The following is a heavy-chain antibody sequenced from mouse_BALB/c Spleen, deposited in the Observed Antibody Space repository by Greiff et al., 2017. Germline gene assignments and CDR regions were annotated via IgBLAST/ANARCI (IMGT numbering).Heavy chain of an antibody. CDR3: ALIYYGNYWYFDV. J-gene: IGHJ1*01. CDR2: IYPYNGGT. V-gene: IGHV1S29*02. D-gene: IGHD2-1*01. Sequence: DVKLQESGPELVKPGASVKISCKASGYTFTDYNMHWVKQSHGKSLEWIGYIYPYNGGTGYNQKFKSKATLTVDNSSSTAYMELRSLTSEDSAVYYCALIYYGNYWYFDVWGAGTTVTVSS. CDR1: GYTFTDYN.